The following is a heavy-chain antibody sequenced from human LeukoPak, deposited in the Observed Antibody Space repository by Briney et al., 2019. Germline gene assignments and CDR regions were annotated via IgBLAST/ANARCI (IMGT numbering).Heavy chain of an antibody. J-gene: IGHJ5*02. D-gene: IGHD3-10*01. V-gene: IGHV4-59*12. CDR2: IYYSGST. Sequence: SGTLSLTCTVSGGSISSYYWSWIRQPPGKGLEWIGYIYYSGSTNYNPSLKSRVTISVDTSKNQFSLKLSSVTAADTAVYYCARERVYGSGSWGQGTLVTVSS. CDR1: GGSISSYY. CDR3: ARERVYGSGS.